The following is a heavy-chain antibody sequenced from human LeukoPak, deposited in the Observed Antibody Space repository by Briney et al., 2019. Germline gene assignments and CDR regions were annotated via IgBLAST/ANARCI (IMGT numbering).Heavy chain of an antibody. V-gene: IGHV4-59*01. CDR2: INDSGST. CDR1: GGSLSGYY. Sequence: SETLCLTCTVSGGSLSGYYWSWIRQPPGKGLEWIGFINDSGSTKCNPSLKSRVTISVDTSKNQFSLKVNSVTAADTAVYYCARRAYFDYWGQGTLVTVSS. J-gene: IGHJ4*02. CDR3: ARRAYFDY.